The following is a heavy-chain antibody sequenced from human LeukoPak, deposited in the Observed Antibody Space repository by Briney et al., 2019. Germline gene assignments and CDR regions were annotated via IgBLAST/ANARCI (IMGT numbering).Heavy chain of an antibody. V-gene: IGHV4-59*11. Sequence: KPSETLSLTCTVSGGSMSSHYWSWIRQPPGKGLEWIGYIYYSGSTNYNPSLKRRVTISVDTSKNQFSLKLSSVTAADTAVYYCARVARTRIQLWNGMDVWGQGTTVTVSS. CDR3: ARVARTRIQLWNGMDV. D-gene: IGHD5-18*01. CDR2: IYYSGST. CDR1: GGSMSSHY. J-gene: IGHJ6*02.